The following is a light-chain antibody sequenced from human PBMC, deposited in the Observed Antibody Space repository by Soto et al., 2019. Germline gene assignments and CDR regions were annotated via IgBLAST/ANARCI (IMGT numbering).Light chain of an antibody. V-gene: IGLV2-23*01. CDR2: EGG. CDR1: SSDVGNYNL. Sequence: QSALTQPASVSGSPGQSITSSCTGTSSDVGNYNLVSWYQQYPGKAPKLMIYEGGKRPSGVSNRFSGSKSGNTASLTISGLQAEDEADYYCCSFALRSTLIFGGGTKLTVL. J-gene: IGLJ2*01. CDR3: CSFALRSTLI.